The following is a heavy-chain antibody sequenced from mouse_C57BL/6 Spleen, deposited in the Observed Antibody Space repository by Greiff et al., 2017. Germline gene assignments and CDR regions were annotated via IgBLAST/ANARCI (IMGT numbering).Heavy chain of an antibody. CDR2: IDPSDSET. CDR3: ARSDYGGGNAMDD. J-gene: IGHJ4*01. V-gene: IGHV1-52*01. D-gene: IGHD2-4*01. CDR1: GYTFTSYW. Sequence: QVQLQQPGAELVRPGSSVKLSCKASGYTFTSYWMHWVKQRPKQGLEWIGNIDPSDSETNYNQKFKDKATLTVDKSSSTAYMQLSSLTAEDSAVYYCARSDYGGGNAMDDWGQGTSVTVAS.